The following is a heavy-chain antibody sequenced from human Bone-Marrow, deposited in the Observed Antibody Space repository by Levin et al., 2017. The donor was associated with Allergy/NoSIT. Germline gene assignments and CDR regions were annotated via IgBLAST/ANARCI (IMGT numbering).Heavy chain of an antibody. Sequence: GGSLRLSCEASGFTFSSYAMNWVRQAPGKGPEWVSFISNRSGATYYADSVRGRFTISRDNAKNSLYLQMNSLRDEDTAVYYCARGSVFIPWWYFDLWGRGTLVTVSS. CDR3: ARGSVFIPWWYFDL. CDR2: ISNRSGAT. V-gene: IGHV3-48*02. J-gene: IGHJ2*01. CDR1: GFTFSSYA. D-gene: IGHD3-10*01.